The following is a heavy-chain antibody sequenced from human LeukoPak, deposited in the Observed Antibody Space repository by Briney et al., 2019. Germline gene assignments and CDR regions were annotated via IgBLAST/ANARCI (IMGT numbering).Heavy chain of an antibody. J-gene: IGHJ6*02. D-gene: IGHD4-17*01. V-gene: IGHV1-24*01. CDR3: ASHRDYGDYYYYYYGMDV. Sequence: ASVKVSCKVSGYTLTELSMHWVRQAPGKGLEWMGGFDPEDGETIYAQEFQGRVTMTEDTSTDTAYMELSSLRSEDTAVYYCASHRDYGDYYYYYYGMDVWGQGTTVTVSS. CDR2: FDPEDGET. CDR1: GYTLTELS.